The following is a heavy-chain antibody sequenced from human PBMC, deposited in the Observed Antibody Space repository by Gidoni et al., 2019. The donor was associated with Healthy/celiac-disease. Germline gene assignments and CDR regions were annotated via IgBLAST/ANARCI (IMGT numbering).Heavy chain of an antibody. J-gene: IGHJ4*02. D-gene: IGHD6-13*01. CDR3: ARSIAAAGTDY. CDR2: TYYSGST. CDR1: SGPISSSSYY. Sequence: QLQLQESGPGLVKPSQTLSLTCTVPSGPISSSSYYWGWIRQPPGKGLECIGNTYYSGSTYYNPSLKSRVTISVDTSKNQFSLKLSSVTAADTAVYYCARSIAAAGTDYWGQGTLVTVSS. V-gene: IGHV4-39*01.